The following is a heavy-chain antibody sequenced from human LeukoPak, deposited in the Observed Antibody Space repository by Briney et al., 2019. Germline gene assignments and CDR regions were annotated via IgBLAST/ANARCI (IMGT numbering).Heavy chain of an antibody. D-gene: IGHD2/OR15-2a*01. CDR3: ARNSALDY. CDR2: ISYDGSNK. Sequence: PGGSLRLSCAASGFTFSSYGMHWVRQAPGKGLEWVAVISYDGSNKYHAGSVKGRFTISRDNSKNTLYLQMNSLRAEDTAVYYCARNSALDYWGQGTLVTVSS. J-gene: IGHJ4*02. V-gene: IGHV3-30*03. CDR1: GFTFSSYG.